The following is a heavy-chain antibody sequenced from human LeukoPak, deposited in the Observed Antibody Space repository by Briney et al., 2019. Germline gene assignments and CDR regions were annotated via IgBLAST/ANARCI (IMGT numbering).Heavy chain of an antibody. CDR2: ISSSGGII. J-gene: IGHJ3*02. CDR1: GFSFSRYE. Sequence: GGSLRLSCAASGFSFSRYEMNSGGQAPGKGLEWVSYISSSGGIIYYADSVKGRFTISRDNAKNSLYLQMNSLRVEDTAVYNCVRDGHGDHSPPAFDIWGQGTMVTVSS. D-gene: IGHD2-21*01. CDR3: VRDGHGDHSPPAFDI. V-gene: IGHV3-48*03.